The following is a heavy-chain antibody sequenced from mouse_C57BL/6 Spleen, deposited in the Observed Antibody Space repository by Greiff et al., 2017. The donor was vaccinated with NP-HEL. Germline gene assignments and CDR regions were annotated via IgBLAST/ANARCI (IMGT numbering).Heavy chain of an antibody. CDR1: GFNIKNTY. D-gene: IGHD1-1*01. J-gene: IGHJ4*01. Sequence: EVQLQQSVAELVRPGASVKLSCTASGFNIKNTYMHWVKQRPEQGLEWIGRIDPANGNTKYAPKFQGKATITADTSSNTAYLQLSSLTSEDTSIYYCARSVGAFITSYAMDYWGQGTSVTVSS. V-gene: IGHV14-3*01. CDR2: IDPANGNT. CDR3: ARSVGAFITSYAMDY.